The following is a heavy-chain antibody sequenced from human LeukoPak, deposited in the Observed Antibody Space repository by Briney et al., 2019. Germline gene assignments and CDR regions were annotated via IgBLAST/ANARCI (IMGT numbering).Heavy chain of an antibody. J-gene: IGHJ6*03. CDR1: GFTFDDYT. V-gene: IGHV3-43*01. CDR3: AKEAQPWLPATDYYYMDV. Sequence: GGSLRLSCAASGFTFDDYTIHWVRQAPGKGLEWVSLISWDGGSTYYADSVKGRFTISRDNSKNSLYLQMNSLRTEDTALYYCAKEAQPWLPATDYYYMDVWGKGTTVTVSS. CDR2: ISWDGGST. D-gene: IGHD6-19*01.